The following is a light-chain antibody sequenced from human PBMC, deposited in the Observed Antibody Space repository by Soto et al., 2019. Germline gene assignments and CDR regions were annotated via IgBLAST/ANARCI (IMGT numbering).Light chain of an antibody. Sequence: QSALTQPASVSGSPGQSITISCTGTSSDIGNYNFVSWFQQHPDKAPKLMIYEVNKRPSGVSNRFSGSKSGNTASLKISGLQPEDEADYYCSSYAYGSTLGVFGGGTKLTVL. CDR2: EVN. CDR3: SSYAYGSTLGV. V-gene: IGLV2-23*02. J-gene: IGLJ3*02. CDR1: SSDIGNYNF.